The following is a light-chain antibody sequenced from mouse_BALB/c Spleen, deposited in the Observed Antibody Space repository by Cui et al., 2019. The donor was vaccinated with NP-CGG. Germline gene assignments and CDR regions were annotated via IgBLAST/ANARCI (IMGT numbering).Light chain of an antibody. CDR2: GTN. CDR3: ALWYSNHWV. V-gene: IGLV1*01. CDR1: TGAVTTSNY. J-gene: IGLJ1*01. Sequence: AVVSQESALTTSPGETVALTCRSNTGAVTTSNYANWVQEKPDHLFTGLIGGTNNRAPGVPARFSGPLIGDKAALTITGAQTEDEAIYFCALWYSNHWVFGGGTKLTVL.